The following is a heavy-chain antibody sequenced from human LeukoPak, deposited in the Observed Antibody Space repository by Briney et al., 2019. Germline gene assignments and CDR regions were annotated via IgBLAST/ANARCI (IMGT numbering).Heavy chain of an antibody. CDR1: GYTFTGYY. CDR3: ARDRGLGYCSGGSCYNWFDP. J-gene: IGHJ5*02. V-gene: IGHV1-2*02. D-gene: IGHD2-15*01. CDR2: INPNSVGT. Sequence: ASVKVSCKASGYTFTGYYMHWLRQAPGQGLEWMGWINPNSVGTNYAQKFQGRVTMTRDTSISTAYMELSSLRSEDTAVYYCARDRGLGYCSGGSCYNWFDPWGQGTLVTVSS.